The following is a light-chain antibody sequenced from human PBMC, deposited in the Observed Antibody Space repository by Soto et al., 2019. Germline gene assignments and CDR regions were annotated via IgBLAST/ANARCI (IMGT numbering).Light chain of an antibody. J-gene: IGLJ1*01. CDR3: SSYAGSNNFGV. V-gene: IGLV2-8*01. CDR2: EVN. Sequence: QSALTQPPSASGSPGQSVTISCTGTSSDVGGYNYVSWYQQHPGKAPKLMIYEVNKRPSGVPDRFSGSKSGNTASLTVSGLQAEGEAYYYCSSYAGSNNFGVFGTGTKLTVL. CDR1: SSDVGGYNY.